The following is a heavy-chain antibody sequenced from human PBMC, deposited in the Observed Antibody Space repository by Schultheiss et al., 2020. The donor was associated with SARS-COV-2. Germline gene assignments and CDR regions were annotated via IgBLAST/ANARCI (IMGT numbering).Heavy chain of an antibody. Sequence: SETLSLTCTVSGGSISSYYWSWIRQPPGKGLEWIGYIYYSGSTNYNPSLKSRVTISVDTSKNQFSLKLSSVTAADTAVYYCARRSEVGIDYWGQGTLVTVSS. V-gene: IGHV4-59*01. CDR1: GGSISSYY. CDR3: ARRSEVGIDY. D-gene: IGHD1-26*01. J-gene: IGHJ4*02. CDR2: IYYSGST.